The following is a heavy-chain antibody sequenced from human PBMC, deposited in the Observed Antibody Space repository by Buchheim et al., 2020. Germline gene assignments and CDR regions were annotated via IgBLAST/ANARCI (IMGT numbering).Heavy chain of an antibody. Sequence: QVQLQQWGAGLLKPSETLSLTCAVYGGSFSGYYWSWIRQPPGKGLEWIGEINHSGCTKYNPSLKSRVTIPVDTFKHQSSLKLSSVTAADTAVYYCARERIRGSYFGYYFDYWGQGTL. V-gene: IGHV4-34*01. J-gene: IGHJ4*02. CDR3: ARERIRGSYFGYYFDY. D-gene: IGHD1-26*01. CDR2: INHSGCT. CDR1: GGSFSGYY.